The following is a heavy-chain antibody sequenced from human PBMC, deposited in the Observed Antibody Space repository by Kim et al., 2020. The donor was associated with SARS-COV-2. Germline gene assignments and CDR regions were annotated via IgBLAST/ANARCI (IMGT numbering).Heavy chain of an antibody. Sequence: SETLSLTCTVSGGSISSSSYYWGWIRQPPGKGLEWIGSIYYSGSTYYNPSLKSRVTISVDTSKNQFSLKLSSVTAADTAVYYCARQVVAATPFFDYWGQGTLVTVSS. CDR2: IYYSGST. V-gene: IGHV4-39*01. CDR3: ARQVVAATPFFDY. J-gene: IGHJ4*02. CDR1: GGSISSSSYY. D-gene: IGHD2-15*01.